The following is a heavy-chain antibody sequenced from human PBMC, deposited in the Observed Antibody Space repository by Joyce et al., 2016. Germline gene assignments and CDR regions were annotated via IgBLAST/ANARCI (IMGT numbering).Heavy chain of an antibody. CDR1: GDSFSDTSYY. CDR3: ATSLPSRVGGFQFFGMDV. J-gene: IGHJ6*02. V-gene: IGHV4-61*01. D-gene: IGHD3-10*01. CDR2: MYNSETT. Sequence: HLQESGPGLVKPSETLSLTCTISGDSFSDTSYYWTWIRQPPGKGLEWLGFMYNSETTHYNRSRGGGLSVSAGATKKQFSLRLTSVTSADTAVYYCATSLPSRVGGFQFFGMDVWGQGTTVIVS.